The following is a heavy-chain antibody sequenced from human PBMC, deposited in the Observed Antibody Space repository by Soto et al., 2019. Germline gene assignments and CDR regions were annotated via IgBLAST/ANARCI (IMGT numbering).Heavy chain of an antibody. V-gene: IGHV3-23*01. CDR1: GFTFSNYA. CDR3: AKGFYGSGSYYNERAFDF. CDR2: ISGSGDFT. Sequence: GGSLRLSCAASGFTFSNYAISWVRQTPGKGLEWVSVISGSGDFTYYADSVKGRFTISRDNPKNTIYLQMNSLRAEDTAVYYCAKGFYGSGSYYNERAFDFWGQGILVTVSS. J-gene: IGHJ4*02. D-gene: IGHD3-10*01.